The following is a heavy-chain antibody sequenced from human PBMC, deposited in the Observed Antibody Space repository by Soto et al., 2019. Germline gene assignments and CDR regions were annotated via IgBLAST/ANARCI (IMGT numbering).Heavy chain of an antibody. CDR2: VIPIFGTA. D-gene: IGHD2-21*02. J-gene: IGHJ6*02. Sequence: QVQLVQSGAEVKKPGSSVKVSCKASGGTFSSYAITWVRQAPGQGLEGRGGVIPIFGTADYAQKFQGRVTITADESTRTAYMELSSLRSEDTAVYYCASPVATVYYYYGMDVWGQGTTVTVSS. CDR1: GGTFSSYA. V-gene: IGHV1-69*12. CDR3: ASPVATVYYYYGMDV.